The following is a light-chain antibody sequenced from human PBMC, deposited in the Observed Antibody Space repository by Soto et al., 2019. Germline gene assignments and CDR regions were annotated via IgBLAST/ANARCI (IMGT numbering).Light chain of an antibody. CDR2: SND. CDR3: ASWDDSLSGGV. CDR1: SSNIGSNY. V-gene: IGLV1-47*01. Sequence: QSVLTQPPSASGTPGQNVTISCSGTSSNIGSNYVYCYYHLPGTAPKLLIYSNDQRPSGGPDRFSGSRSGTSASLAISGLRSEDEADYMCASWDDSLSGGVFGGGTKLTVL. J-gene: IGLJ3*02.